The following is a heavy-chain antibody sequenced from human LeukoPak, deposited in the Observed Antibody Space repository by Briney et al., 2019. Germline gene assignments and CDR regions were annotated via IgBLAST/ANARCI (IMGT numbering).Heavy chain of an antibody. V-gene: IGHV3-30*04. CDR1: GFTFSSYA. D-gene: IGHD2-2*01. CDR2: ISYDGSNK. CDR3: GRLAHNAWYAIDF. J-gene: IGHJ4*02. Sequence: PGGSLRLSCAASGFTFSSYAMHWVRQAPGKGLEWVAVISYDGSNKDYADFVKGRFTISRDNPKNSLYLQINNLRAEDTAVYYCGRLAHNAWYAIDFWGQGTLVTVSS.